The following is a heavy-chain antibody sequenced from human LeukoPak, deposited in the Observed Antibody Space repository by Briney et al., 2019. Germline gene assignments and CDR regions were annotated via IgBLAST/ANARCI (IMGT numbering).Heavy chain of an antibody. CDR1: GFTFSSYG. CDR2: IWYDGSNK. D-gene: IGHD5-12*01. V-gene: IGHV3-33*01. CDR3: ARVNIVATTYYFDY. J-gene: IGHJ4*02. Sequence: GGSLRLSCAASGFTFSSYGMHWVRQAPGKGLEWVAVIWYDGSNKYYADSVKGRFTISRDNSKNTLYLQMNSLRAEDTAVYYCARVNIVATTYYFDYWGQGTLVTVSS.